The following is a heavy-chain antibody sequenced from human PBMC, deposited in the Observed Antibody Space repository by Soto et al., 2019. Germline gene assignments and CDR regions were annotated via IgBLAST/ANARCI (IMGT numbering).Heavy chain of an antibody. V-gene: IGHV3-23*04. Sequence: EVQLVESGGGLVPPGGSLRLSCAASGFTFSTYAMSWVRQAPGKGLEWVSSISGSGSKTYYADSVKGRFTISRDDSKSTLYLQMNSLRAEDTAVYYCARDPSHAYYTLFYYYDYWGQGALVTVSS. CDR2: ISGSGSKT. CDR3: ARDPSHAYYTLFYYYDY. CDR1: GFTFSTYA. D-gene: IGHD1-26*01. J-gene: IGHJ4*02.